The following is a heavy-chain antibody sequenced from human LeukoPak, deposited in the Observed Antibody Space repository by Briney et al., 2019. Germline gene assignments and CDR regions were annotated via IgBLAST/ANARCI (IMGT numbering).Heavy chain of an antibody. V-gene: IGHV3-23*01. CDR3: AKGAATMGDC. Sequence: PGGSLRLSCAASGFTVSSNEMSWVRQASGKGLEWVSGISSSGGSTYYADSVKGRFTISRDNSKNTLYLQMNSLRGEDTAVYYCAKGAATMGDCWGQGILVTVS. J-gene: IGHJ4*02. CDR2: ISSSGGST. CDR1: GFTVSSNE. D-gene: IGHD5-12*01.